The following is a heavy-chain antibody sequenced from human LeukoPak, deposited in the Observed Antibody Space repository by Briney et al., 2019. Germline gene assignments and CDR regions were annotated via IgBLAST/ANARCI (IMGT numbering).Heavy chain of an antibody. V-gene: IGHV4-34*01. J-gene: IGHJ6*02. CDR3: ARGVNSGWRHYYYGMDV. Sequence: SETLSLTCAVYGGSFSGCYWSWIRQPPGKGLEWIGEINHSGSTNYNPSLKSRVTISVDTSKNQFSLKLSSVTVADTAVYYCARGVNSGWRHYYYGMDVWGQGTTVTVSS. CDR1: GGSFSGCY. CDR2: INHSGST. D-gene: IGHD6-19*01.